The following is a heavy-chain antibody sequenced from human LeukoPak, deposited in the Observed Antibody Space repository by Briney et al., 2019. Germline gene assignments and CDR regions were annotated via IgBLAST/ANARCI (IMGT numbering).Heavy chain of an antibody. D-gene: IGHD3-22*01. Sequence: PSETLSLTCTVSGGSISSSSYYWSWIRQPPGKGLEWIGEINHSGSTNYNPSLKSRVTISVDTSKNQFSLKLSSVTAADTAVYYCARGHPARIRKYYYDTQDPFWGQGTLVTVSS. CDR3: ARGHPARIRKYYYDTQDPF. J-gene: IGHJ4*02. CDR2: INHSGST. V-gene: IGHV4-39*07. CDR1: GGSISSSSYY.